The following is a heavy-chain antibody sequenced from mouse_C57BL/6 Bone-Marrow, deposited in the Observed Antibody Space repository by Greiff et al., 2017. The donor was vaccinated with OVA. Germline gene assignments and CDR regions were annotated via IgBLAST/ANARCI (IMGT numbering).Heavy chain of an antibody. Sequence: QVQLQQPGAELVMPGASVKLSCKASGYTFTSYWMHWVKQRPGQGLEWIGEIDPSDSYNTYNQKFTGKSTLTVDKSSSTAYMQLSSLTSEDSAVYDCARLEDYDDLAYWGQGTLVTVSA. D-gene: IGHD2-4*01. CDR2: IDPSDSYN. CDR1: GYTFTSYW. V-gene: IGHV1-69*01. CDR3: ARLEDYDDLAY. J-gene: IGHJ3*01.